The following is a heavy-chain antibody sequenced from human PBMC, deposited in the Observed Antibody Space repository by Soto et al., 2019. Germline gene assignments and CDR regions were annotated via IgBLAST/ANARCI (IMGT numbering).Heavy chain of an antibody. Sequence: SLRLSCAASGFTFSGSAMHWVRQASGKGLEWVGRIRSKGNNYATAYSASVKGRFTISRDDSKDTAYLQMNSLKTEDTAVYYCTVHGQLGYCTGGSCEEAFDIWGQGTMVTVSS. CDR3: TVHGQLGYCTGGSCEEAFDI. CDR1: GFTFSGSA. D-gene: IGHD2-15*01. J-gene: IGHJ3*02. CDR2: IRSKGNNYAT. V-gene: IGHV3-73*01.